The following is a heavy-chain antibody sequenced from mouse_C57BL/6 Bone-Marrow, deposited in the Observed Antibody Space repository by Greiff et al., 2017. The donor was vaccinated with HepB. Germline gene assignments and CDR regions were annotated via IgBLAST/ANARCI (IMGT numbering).Heavy chain of an antibody. CDR2: ISSGGSYT. D-gene: IGHD1-1*01. J-gene: IGHJ3*01. Sequence: EVMLVESGGDLVKPGGSLKLSCAASGFTFSSYGMSWVRQTPDKRLEWVATISSGGSYTYYPDSVKGRFTISRDNAKNTLYLQMSSLKSEDTAMYYCARRGIQLLRTGPFWFAYWGQGTLVTVSA. CDR3: ARRGIQLLRTGPFWFAY. V-gene: IGHV5-6*02. CDR1: GFTFSSYG.